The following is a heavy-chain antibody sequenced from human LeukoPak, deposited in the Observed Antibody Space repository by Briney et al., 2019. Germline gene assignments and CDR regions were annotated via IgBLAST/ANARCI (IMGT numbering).Heavy chain of an antibody. CDR3: ARDRWGSSLGGDY. J-gene: IGHJ4*02. CDR2: ISAYNGNT. D-gene: IGHD3-16*01. CDR1: GYTFTSYY. V-gene: IGHV1-18*04. Sequence: ASVKVSCKASGYTFTSYYMHWVRQAPGQGLEWMGWISAYNGNTNYAQRLQGRVTMTTDTSTSTAYMELRSLRSDDTAVYYCARDRWGSSLGGDYWGQGTLVTVSS.